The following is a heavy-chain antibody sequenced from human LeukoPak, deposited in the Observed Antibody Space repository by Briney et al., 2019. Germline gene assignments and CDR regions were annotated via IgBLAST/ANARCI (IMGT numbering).Heavy chain of an antibody. V-gene: IGHV3-30*18. J-gene: IGHJ4*02. CDR3: AKDPAKELVGATPKGYFDY. D-gene: IGHD1-26*01. Sequence: GGSLRLSCAASGFTFSSYGMHWVRQAPGKGLEWVAVISYDGSNKYYADSVKGRFTISRDNSKNTLYLQMNSLRAEDTAVYYCAKDPAKELVGATPKGYFDYWGQGTLVTVSS. CDR1: GFTFSSYG. CDR2: ISYDGSNK.